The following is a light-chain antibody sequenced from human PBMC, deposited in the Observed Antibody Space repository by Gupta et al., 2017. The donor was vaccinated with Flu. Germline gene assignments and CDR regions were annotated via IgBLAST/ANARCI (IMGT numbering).Light chain of an antibody. CDR3: SSYTSSSTLV. CDR2: EVS. Sequence: TISCTGTSSDVGGYNYVSWYQQHPGKAPKLMIYEVSNRPSGVSNRFSGSKSGNTASLTISGLQAEDEADYYCSSYTSSSTLVFGGGTKLTVL. V-gene: IGLV2-14*01. J-gene: IGLJ2*01. CDR1: SSDVGGYNY.